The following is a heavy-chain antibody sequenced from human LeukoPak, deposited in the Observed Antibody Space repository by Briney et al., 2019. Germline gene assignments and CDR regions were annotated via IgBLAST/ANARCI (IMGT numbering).Heavy chain of an antibody. CDR2: IWYDGSNK. J-gene: IGHJ4*02. CDR3: ARDRAMVVGSSWYYDY. CDR1: GFTFSSYG. D-gene: IGHD5-18*01. V-gene: IGHV3-33*01. Sequence: GGSPRLSCAASGFTFSSYGMHWVRQAPGKGLEWVSLIWYDGSNKYYADSVKGRFTISRDNSKNTLNLQMNSLRAEDTALYYCARDRAMVVGSSWYYDYWGQGTLVTVSS.